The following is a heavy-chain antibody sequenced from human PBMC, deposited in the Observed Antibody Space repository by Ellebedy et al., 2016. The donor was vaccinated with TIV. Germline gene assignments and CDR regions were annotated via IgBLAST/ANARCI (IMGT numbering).Heavy chain of an antibody. CDR3: AKDRGIRYSSSWFDAFDI. Sequence: GESLKISXAASGFTFSFYWMGWVRQAPGKGLEWVANIKQDGSEKHYADSVKGRFTISRDNAKNSLYLQMNSLGAEDTAVYYCAKDRGIRYSSSWFDAFDIWGQGTMVTVSS. CDR1: GFTFSFYW. CDR2: IKQDGSEK. D-gene: IGHD6-13*01. V-gene: IGHV3-7*01. J-gene: IGHJ3*02.